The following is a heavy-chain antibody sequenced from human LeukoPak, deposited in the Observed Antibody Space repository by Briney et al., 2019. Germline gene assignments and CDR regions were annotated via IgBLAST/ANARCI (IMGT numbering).Heavy chain of an antibody. CDR3: ARAGYYDSSGRYYFDY. J-gene: IGHJ4*02. CDR2: IYPGDSDT. V-gene: IGHV5-51*01. D-gene: IGHD3-22*01. CDR1: GYSFTSYW. Sequence: GESLKISCKGSGYSFTSYWIGWVRRMPGKGLEWMGIIYPGDSDTRYSPSFQGQVTISADKSISTAYLQWSSLKASDTAMYYRARAGYYDSSGRYYFDYWGQGTLVTVSS.